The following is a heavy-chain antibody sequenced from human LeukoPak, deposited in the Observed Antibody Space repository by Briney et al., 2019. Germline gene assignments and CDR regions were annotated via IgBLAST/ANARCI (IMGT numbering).Heavy chain of an antibody. CDR3: ARREHCSSTNCARGAFDI. CDR1: GYTFTSYD. J-gene: IGHJ3*02. D-gene: IGHD2-2*01. Sequence: ASVKVSCKASGYTFTSYDINWVRQATGQGLEWMGWMNPNSGNTGYAQKFQGRVTMTRNTSISTAYMELSSLRSEDTAVYYCARREHCSSTNCARGAFDIWGQGTMVTVSS. V-gene: IGHV1-8*01. CDR2: MNPNSGNT.